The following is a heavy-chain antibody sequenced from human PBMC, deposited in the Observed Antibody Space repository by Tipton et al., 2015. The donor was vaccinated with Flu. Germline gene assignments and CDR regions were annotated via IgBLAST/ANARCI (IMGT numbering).Heavy chain of an antibody. J-gene: IGHJ4*02. CDR3: ARVPLALSYFDY. V-gene: IGHV4-59*01. CDR2: ISYSGST. Sequence: TLSLTCTVSGGSISSYYWSWLRQPPGKGLEWIGYISYSGSTIYNPSLKSRVTISIDTSKNQFSVKLSSVTPADTAVYYCARVPLALSYFDYWGQGTLVTVSS. CDR1: GGSISSYY.